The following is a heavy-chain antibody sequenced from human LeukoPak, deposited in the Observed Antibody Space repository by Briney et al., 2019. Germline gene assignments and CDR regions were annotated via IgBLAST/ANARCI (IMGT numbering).Heavy chain of an antibody. V-gene: IGHV4-31*03. Sequence: SETLSLTCTVSGGSISSGGYYWSWIRQHPGKGLEWIGYIYYSGSTYYNPSLKSRVTISVDTSKNQFSLKLSSVTAADTAVYYCARSYSSGWYFDYWGQGTLVTVSS. D-gene: IGHD6-19*01. CDR2: IYYSGST. J-gene: IGHJ4*02. CDR1: GGSISSGGYY. CDR3: ARSYSSGWYFDY.